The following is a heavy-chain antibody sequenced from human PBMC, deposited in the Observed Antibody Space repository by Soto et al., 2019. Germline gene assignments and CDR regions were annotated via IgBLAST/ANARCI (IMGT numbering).Heavy chain of an antibody. CDR2: IIPIFGTA. CDR3: ARAIVVVVAADEYYYYYGMDV. CDR1: GGTFSSYA. Sequence: ASVKVSCKASGGTFSSYAISWVRQAPGQGLEWMGGIIPIFGTANYAQKFQGRVTITADESTSTAYMELSSLRSEDTAVYYCARAIVVVVAADEYYYYYGMDVWGQGTTVTVSS. J-gene: IGHJ6*02. V-gene: IGHV1-69*13. D-gene: IGHD2-15*01.